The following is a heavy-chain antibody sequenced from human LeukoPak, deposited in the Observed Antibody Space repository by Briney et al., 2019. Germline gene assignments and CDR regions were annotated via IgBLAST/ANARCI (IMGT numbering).Heavy chain of an antibody. D-gene: IGHD3-22*01. J-gene: IGHJ5*02. Sequence: PGGSLRLSCAASGFTFSSYAMHWVRQAPGKGLEWVAVISYDGSNKYYADSVKGRFTISRDNSKNTLYLQMNSLRAEDTAVYYCARDPRYYYDSSGSNWFDPWGQGTLVTVSS. V-gene: IGHV3-30*04. CDR1: GFTFSSYA. CDR2: ISYDGSNK. CDR3: ARDPRYYYDSSGSNWFDP.